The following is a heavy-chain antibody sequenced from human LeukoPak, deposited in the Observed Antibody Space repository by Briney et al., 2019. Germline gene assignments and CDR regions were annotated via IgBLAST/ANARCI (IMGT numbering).Heavy chain of an antibody. Sequence: SETLSLACTVSGGSISSYYWSWIRQPAGKGLEWIGRIYTSGSTNYNPSLKSRVTMTVDTSKNQFSLKLSSVTAADTAVYYCARVGMMVRGVITKQSRYYYYGMDVWGQGTTVTVSS. J-gene: IGHJ6*02. CDR2: IYTSGST. CDR1: GGSISSYY. CDR3: ARVGMMVRGVITKQSRYYYYGMDV. D-gene: IGHD3-10*01. V-gene: IGHV4-4*07.